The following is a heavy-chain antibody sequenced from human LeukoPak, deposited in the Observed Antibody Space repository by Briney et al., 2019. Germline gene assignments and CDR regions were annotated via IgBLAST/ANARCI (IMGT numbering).Heavy chain of an antibody. CDR2: IYPGDSDT. Sequence: GESLKISCKGSGYSFTSYWIGWVRQMPGKVLEWMGIIYPGDSDTRYSPSFQGQVTISADKSISTAYLQWSSLKASDTAMYDCASRTGYCSCTSCLDYWGQGTLVTVSS. D-gene: IGHD2-2*03. J-gene: IGHJ4*02. V-gene: IGHV5-51*01. CDR1: GYSFTSYW. CDR3: ASRTGYCSCTSCLDY.